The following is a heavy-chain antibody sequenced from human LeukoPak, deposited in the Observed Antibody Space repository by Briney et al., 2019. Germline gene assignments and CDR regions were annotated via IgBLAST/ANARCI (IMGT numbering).Heavy chain of an antibody. CDR1: GDSFTSYW. J-gene: IGHJ4*02. D-gene: IGHD2-15*01. Sequence: GESLKISCKSSGDSFTSYWISWVRQMPGKGLEWMGTIDPSDSYTNYRPSFQGHVTISADKSINTAYLQWSSLKASDTAMYYCARLRGHSGDFDYWGQGTLVTVSS. V-gene: IGHV5-10-1*01. CDR2: IDPSDSYT. CDR3: ARLRGHSGDFDY.